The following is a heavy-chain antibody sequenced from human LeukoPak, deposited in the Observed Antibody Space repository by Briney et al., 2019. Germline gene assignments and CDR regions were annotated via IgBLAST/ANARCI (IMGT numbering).Heavy chain of an antibody. Sequence: SQTLSLTCTVSGGSISSGDYYWIWIRQPPGKGLEWIGYIYYSGSTYYNPTLKSRVTISVDTSNNQFSLKLSSVTAADTAVDYCARDLPALVPVYWGQGTLVTVSS. J-gene: IGHJ4*02. CDR1: GGSISSGDYY. CDR3: ARDLPALVPVY. V-gene: IGHV4-30-4*01. CDR2: IYYSGST. D-gene: IGHD5-18*01.